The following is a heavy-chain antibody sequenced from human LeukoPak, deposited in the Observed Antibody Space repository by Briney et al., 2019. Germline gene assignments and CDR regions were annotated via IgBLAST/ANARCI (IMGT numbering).Heavy chain of an antibody. CDR2: INSDGSST. J-gene: IGHJ4*02. Sequence: GGSLRLSCAASGFTFSSYWIHWVCQAPGKGLVWVSRINSDGSSTSYADSVKGRFTISRDNAKNTLYLQMNSLRAEDTAVYYCARLGSQGGVAALDYWGQGTLVTVSS. CDR3: ARLGSQGGVAALDY. D-gene: IGHD6-25*01. CDR1: GFTFSSYW. V-gene: IGHV3-74*01.